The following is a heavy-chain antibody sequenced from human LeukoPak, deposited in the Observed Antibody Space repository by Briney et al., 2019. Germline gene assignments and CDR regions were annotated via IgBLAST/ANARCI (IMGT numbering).Heavy chain of an antibody. CDR3: ARGRRRYSGSQTGDY. J-gene: IGHJ4*02. CDR1: GASINTYY. D-gene: IGHD1-26*01. CDR2: IHHSGST. Sequence: SETLSLTCSVSGASINTYYWSWIRQPPGKGLEWIGYIHHSGSTNHNPSLKSRVTISVDTSKNQFSLKLSSVTAADTAVYYCARGRRRYSGSQTGDYWGQGTLVTVSS. V-gene: IGHV4-59*12.